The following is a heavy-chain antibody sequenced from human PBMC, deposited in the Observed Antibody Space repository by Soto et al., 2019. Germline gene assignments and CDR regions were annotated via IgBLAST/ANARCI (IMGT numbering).Heavy chain of an antibody. CDR3: ACRAGLEQWLVLDY. Sequence: QVQLVQSGAEVKKAGASVKVSCKASGYTFTSYAVNWVRQAPGQRLEWVGWINPGNGDTRYSEEFQNRVTITRDTSATTANMELTSLTSEDTAVYYCACRAGLEQWLVLDYWGQGTLVTVSS. J-gene: IGHJ4*02. CDR2: INPGNGDT. V-gene: IGHV1-3*01. CDR1: GYTFTSYA. D-gene: IGHD6-19*01.